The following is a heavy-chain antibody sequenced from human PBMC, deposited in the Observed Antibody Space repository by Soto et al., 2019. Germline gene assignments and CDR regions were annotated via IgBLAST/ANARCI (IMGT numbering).Heavy chain of an antibody. V-gene: IGHV4-59*01. Sequence: PSETLSLTCTVSGGSISSYYWSWIRQPPGKGLEWIGYIYYSGSTNYNPSLKSRVTISVDTSKNQFSLKLSSVTAADTAVYYCARARGSRDGYKRYWYFDLWGCGTLVTVSS. CDR1: GGSISSYY. J-gene: IGHJ2*01. D-gene: IGHD5-12*01. CDR2: IYYSGST. CDR3: ARARGSRDGYKRYWYFDL.